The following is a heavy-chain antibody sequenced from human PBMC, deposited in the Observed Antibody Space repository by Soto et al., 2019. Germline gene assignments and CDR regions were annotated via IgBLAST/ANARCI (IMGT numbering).Heavy chain of an antibody. Sequence: EVQLVESGGGLVQPGRSLRLSCAASGFTFDDYAMHWVRQAPGKGLEWVSGISWNSGSIGYADSAKGRFTISRDNAKNSLYLQMNSLRAEDTALYYCAKDSLQYYYDSSGYPDYWGQGTLVTVSS. J-gene: IGHJ4*02. CDR1: GFTFDDYA. D-gene: IGHD3-22*01. CDR3: AKDSLQYYYDSSGYPDY. V-gene: IGHV3-9*01. CDR2: ISWNSGSI.